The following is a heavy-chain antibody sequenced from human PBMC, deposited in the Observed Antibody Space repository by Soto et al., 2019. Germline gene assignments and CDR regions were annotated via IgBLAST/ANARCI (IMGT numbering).Heavy chain of an antibody. D-gene: IGHD3-16*02. CDR3: ARGETYRGV. J-gene: IGHJ6*02. Sequence: QVQLVQSGAEVKKPGSSVKVSCKTSRDTFNKYAFNWVRQDPGQGLEWMGWIIPIFRSRNYAEKFQGRVTITADDSTSTAYMELRSLRFEDTAVYYCARGETYRGVWGEGTTVTVSS. CDR1: RDTFNKYA. V-gene: IGHV1-69*01. CDR2: IIPIFRSR.